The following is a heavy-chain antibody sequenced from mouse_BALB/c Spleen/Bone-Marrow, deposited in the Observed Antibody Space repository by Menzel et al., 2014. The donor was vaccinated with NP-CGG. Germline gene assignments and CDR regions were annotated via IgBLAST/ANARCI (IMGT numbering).Heavy chain of an antibody. CDR1: GYTFTNYW. V-gene: IGHV1-7*01. Sequence: QVQLQQSGAELAKPGASVKMSCKASGYTFTNYWMHWVKQRPGQGLEWIGYISPSTGYTEYNQKFKDKATLTADKSSNTAYMQLSSLTSEDSAVYYCARIYYYGRDYWGQGTTLTVSS. J-gene: IGHJ2*01. D-gene: IGHD1-1*01. CDR3: ARIYYYGRDY. CDR2: ISPSTGYT.